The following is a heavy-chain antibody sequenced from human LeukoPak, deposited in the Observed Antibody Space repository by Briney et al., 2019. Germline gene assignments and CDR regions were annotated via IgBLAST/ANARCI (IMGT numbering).Heavy chain of an antibody. V-gene: IGHV3-23*01. CDR3: AKDKTRLRYYDILTGYGDY. D-gene: IGHD3-9*01. CDR2: ISGMGDST. Sequence: PGRSLRLSCPPSGFTFTSYAMGWVRQAPGKGREWVSSISGMGDSTYYADSVKGRFTISRDNSKNTLYLQMNSLRAEDTAVYYCAKDKTRLRYYDILTGYGDYWGQGTLVTVSS. J-gene: IGHJ4*02. CDR1: GFTFTSYA.